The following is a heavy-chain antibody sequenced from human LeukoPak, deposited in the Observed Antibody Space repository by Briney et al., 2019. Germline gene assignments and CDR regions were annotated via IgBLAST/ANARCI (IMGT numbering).Heavy chain of an antibody. CDR2: IYYSGST. D-gene: IGHD6-13*01. V-gene: IGHV4-61*01. Sequence: PSETLSLTCTVSGGSGSIGSCYWSWIRQPPGKGLEWIGYIYYSGSTNYNPSLKRRVTISVDTSKNQFSLKLRSVTAADTVVYYCAREAIAAAGTYYYGMDVWGQGTTVTVSS. CDR3: AREAIAAAGTYYYGMDV. J-gene: IGHJ6*02. CDR1: GGSGSIGSCY.